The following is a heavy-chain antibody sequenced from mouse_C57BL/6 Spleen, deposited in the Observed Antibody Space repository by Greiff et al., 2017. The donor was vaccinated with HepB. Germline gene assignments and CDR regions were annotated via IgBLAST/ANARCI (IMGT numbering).Heavy chain of an antibody. CDR2: IYPRSGNT. D-gene: IGHD2-4*01. CDR1: GYTFTSYG. Sequence: QVQLQQSGAELARPGASVKLSCKASGYTFTSYGISWVKQRTGQGLEWIGEIYPRSGNTYYNEKFKGKATLTADKSSSTAYMELRSLTSEDSAVYFCARRDYDYDVDDYWGQGTTLTVSS. J-gene: IGHJ2*01. CDR3: ARRDYDYDVDDY. V-gene: IGHV1-81*01.